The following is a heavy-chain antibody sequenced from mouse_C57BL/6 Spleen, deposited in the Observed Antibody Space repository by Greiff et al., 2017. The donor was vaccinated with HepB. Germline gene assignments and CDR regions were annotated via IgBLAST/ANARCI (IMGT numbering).Heavy chain of an antibody. CDR3: ARYGYAMDY. D-gene: IGHD1-1*02. V-gene: IGHV5-9*01. Sequence: EVMLVESGGGLVKPGGSLKLSCAASGFTFSSYTMSWVRQTPEKRLEWVATISGGGGNTYYPDSVKGRFTISRDNAKNTLYLQMSSLRSEDTALYYCARYGYAMDYWGQGTSVTVSS. CDR1: GFTFSSYT. J-gene: IGHJ4*01. CDR2: ISGGGGNT.